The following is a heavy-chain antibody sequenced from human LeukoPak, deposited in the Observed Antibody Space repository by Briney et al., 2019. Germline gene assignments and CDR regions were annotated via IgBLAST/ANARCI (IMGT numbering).Heavy chain of an antibody. CDR1: GGSISSSSYY. CDR3: ARDPTYYYGSGSYRPY. V-gene: IGHV4-39*07. CDR2: IYYSGST. D-gene: IGHD3-10*01. J-gene: IGHJ4*02. Sequence: PSETLSLTCTVSGGSISSSSYYWGWIRQPPGKGLEWIGSIYYSGSTYYNPSLKSRVTISVDTSKNQFSLKLSSVTAADTAVYYCARDPTYYYGSGSYRPYWGQGTLVTVSS.